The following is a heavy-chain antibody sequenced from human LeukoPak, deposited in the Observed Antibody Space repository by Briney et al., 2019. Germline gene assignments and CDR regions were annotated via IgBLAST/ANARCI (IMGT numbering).Heavy chain of an antibody. CDR3: ARDSDYYGSGSSDY. Sequence: GGSLRLSCAASGFTFSSYGMHWVRQAPGKGLEWVAFIRYDGSNKYCADSVKGRFTISRDNSKNTLYLQMNSLRAEDTAVYYCARDSDYYGSGSSDYWGQGTLVTVSS. CDR1: GFTFSSYG. V-gene: IGHV3-30*02. J-gene: IGHJ4*02. CDR2: IRYDGSNK. D-gene: IGHD3-10*01.